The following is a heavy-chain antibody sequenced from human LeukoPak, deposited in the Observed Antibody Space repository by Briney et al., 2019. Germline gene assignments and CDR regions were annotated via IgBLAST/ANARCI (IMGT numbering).Heavy chain of an antibody. Sequence: ETLSLTCAVYGGSFSGYYWSWIRQPPGKGLEWVSAISGSGGSTYYADSVKGRFTISRDNSKNTLYLQMNSLRAEDTAVYYCAKGALGSSWYSSYTAAGSAFDIWGQGTMVTVSS. V-gene: IGHV3-23*01. CDR3: AKGALGSSWYSSYTAAGSAFDI. CDR2: ISGSGGST. D-gene: IGHD6-13*01. J-gene: IGHJ3*02. CDR1: GGSFSGYY.